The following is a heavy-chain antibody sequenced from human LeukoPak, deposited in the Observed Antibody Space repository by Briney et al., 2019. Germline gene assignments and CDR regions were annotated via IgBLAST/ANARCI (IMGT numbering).Heavy chain of an antibody. Sequence: ASVTVSCTVSGYTLTELSMHWVRQAPGKGLEWMGGFDPEDGEPIYAQKFQGRVTMTEDTSTDTAYMELSSLRSEDTAVYYCATATYYDYDYWGQGTLVTVSS. D-gene: IGHD3-16*01. CDR1: GYTLTELS. CDR3: ATATYYDYDY. CDR2: FDPEDGEP. V-gene: IGHV1-24*01. J-gene: IGHJ4*02.